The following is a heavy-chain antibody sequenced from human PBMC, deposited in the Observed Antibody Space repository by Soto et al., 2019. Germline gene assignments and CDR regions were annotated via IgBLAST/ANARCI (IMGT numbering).Heavy chain of an antibody. J-gene: IGHJ4*02. CDR3: AKSGGYNYGYQETDY. V-gene: IGHV3-48*04. Sequence: SLRLSCAASGFTFSSYSMNWVRQAPGKGLEWVSYISSSGSTIYYADSVKGRFTISRDNAKNSLYLQMNSLRAEDTAVYYCAKSGGYNYGYQETDYWGQGTLVTVSS. CDR2: ISSSGSTI. CDR1: GFTFSSYS. D-gene: IGHD5-18*01.